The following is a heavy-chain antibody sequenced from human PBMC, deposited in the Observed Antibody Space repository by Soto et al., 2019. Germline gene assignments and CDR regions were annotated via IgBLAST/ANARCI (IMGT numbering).Heavy chain of an antibody. CDR2: IYYSGST. D-gene: IGHD6-19*01. CDR3: ARHLFSSGWYLI. CDR1: GGSISSSSYY. Sequence: QLQLQESGPGLAKPSETLSLTCTVSGGSISSSSYYWGWIRQPPGKGLEWIGSIYYSGSTYYNPSLKSRVTISVDTSKNQFSLKLSSVTAADTAVYYCARHLFSSGWYLIWGQGTMVTVSS. J-gene: IGHJ3*02. V-gene: IGHV4-39*01.